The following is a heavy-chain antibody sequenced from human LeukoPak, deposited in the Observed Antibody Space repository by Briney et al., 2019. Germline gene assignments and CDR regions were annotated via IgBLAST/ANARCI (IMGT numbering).Heavy chain of an antibody. CDR3: ARHRFGHLFDY. Sequence: SETLSLTCTVSGDSISGYYWSWIRQPPRKGLEWIGYVYHTGHTHYSPSLKSRVTVSLDTSRNQVSLILSSVTAADTAVYYCARHRFGHLFDYWGQGTLVFVSS. CDR1: GDSISGYY. V-gene: IGHV4-59*01. J-gene: IGHJ4*02. CDR2: VYHTGHT. D-gene: IGHD3-16*01.